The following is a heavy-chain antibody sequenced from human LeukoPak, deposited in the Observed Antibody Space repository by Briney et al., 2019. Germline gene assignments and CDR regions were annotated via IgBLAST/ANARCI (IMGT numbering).Heavy chain of an antibody. CDR3: VRYSGDADY. J-gene: IGHJ4*02. Sequence: GGSLRLSCTASGFTFGDYAMSWFRQAPGKGLEWVGFIRSKVYGGTTEYAASVKGRFTISRDDSKSIAYLQMNSLKSEDTAVYYCVRYSGDADYWGQGTLVTVSS. D-gene: IGHD5-12*01. V-gene: IGHV3-49*03. CDR1: GFTFGDYA. CDR2: IRSKVYGGTT.